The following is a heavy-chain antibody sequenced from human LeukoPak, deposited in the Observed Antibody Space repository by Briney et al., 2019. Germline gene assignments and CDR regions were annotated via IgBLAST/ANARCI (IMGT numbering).Heavy chain of an antibody. CDR1: DGSINSYY. Sequence: SETPSLTCSVSDGSINSYYWNWLRRPPGKGLEWIGYIYYNGNTNYSPSLKSRVTMSVDTSKNLFSLKVSSVTAADTAVYYCARGRSNYYGMDVWGQGTTVTVSS. CDR2: IYYNGNT. J-gene: IGHJ6*02. D-gene: IGHD1-26*01. V-gene: IGHV4-59*01. CDR3: ARGRSNYYGMDV.